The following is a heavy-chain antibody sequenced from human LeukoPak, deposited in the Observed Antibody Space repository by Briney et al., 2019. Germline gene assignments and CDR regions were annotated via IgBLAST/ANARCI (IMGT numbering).Heavy chain of an antibody. Sequence: GGSLRLSCAASGFTFSTYSMNWVRQAPGKGLEWLSAISGGGDSTYYADSVKGRFTISRDNSKNTLYLQMNSLRAEDTAVYYCAKVGVDIVVVVAATPFDYWGQGTLVTVSS. CDR2: ISGGGDST. CDR1: GFTFSTYS. CDR3: AKVGVDIVVVVAATPFDY. D-gene: IGHD2-15*01. V-gene: IGHV3-23*01. J-gene: IGHJ4*02.